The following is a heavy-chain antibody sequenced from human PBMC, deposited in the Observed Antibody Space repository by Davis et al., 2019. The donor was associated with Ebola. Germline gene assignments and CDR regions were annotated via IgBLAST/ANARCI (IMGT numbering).Heavy chain of an antibody. CDR2: IKSKTDGGTT. CDR3: TRDLKQPPSSYYYGMDV. J-gene: IGHJ6*02. V-gene: IGHV3-15*01. D-gene: IGHD6-13*01. Sequence: GESLKISCAASGFTFSNAWMSWVRQAPGKGLEWVGRIKSKTDGGTTDYAAPVKGRFTISRDDSKNTLYLQMNSLKTEDTAVYFCTRDLKQPPSSYYYGMDVWGQGTTVTVSS. CDR1: GFTFSNAW.